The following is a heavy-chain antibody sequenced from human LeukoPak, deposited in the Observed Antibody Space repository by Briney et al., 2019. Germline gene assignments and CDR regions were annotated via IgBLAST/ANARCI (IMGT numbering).Heavy chain of an antibody. CDR2: ISGSGGST. CDR1: GFTSSSYA. Sequence: GSLRLSCAASGFTSSSYAMSWVRQAPGRGLGWVSAISGSGGSTYYADSVKGRFTISRDNSKNTPYLQMHTPSAEDTAVYYCAQDGPGGYYDSSGPITHHYSFDYWGQGTLVTVSS. D-gene: IGHD3-22*01. V-gene: IGHV3-23*01. J-gene: IGHJ4*02. CDR3: AQDGPGGYYDSSGPITHHYSFDY.